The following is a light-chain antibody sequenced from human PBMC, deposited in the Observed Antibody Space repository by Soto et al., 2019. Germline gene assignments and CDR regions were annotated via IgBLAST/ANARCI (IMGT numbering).Light chain of an antibody. Sequence: EIVLTQSPATLSLSPGERATLSCRASPSVTNYLAWYQQKPGQPPRLLIYGAFNRPAGIPARFSGSGSGTNFTPTISSLEHEDSAGYYCQQRNIWPPVTFGQGTRLEIK. V-gene: IGKV3-11*01. CDR3: QQRNIWPPVT. CDR2: GAF. CDR1: PSVTNY. J-gene: IGKJ5*01.